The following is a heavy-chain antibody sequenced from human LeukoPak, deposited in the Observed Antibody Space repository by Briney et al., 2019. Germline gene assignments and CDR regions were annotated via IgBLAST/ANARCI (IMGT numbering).Heavy chain of an antibody. CDR3: ARDPTLWTAGAGTVESNSALADH. D-gene: IGHD6-13*01. V-gene: IGHV3-74*01. Sequence: GGSLRLSCAASGFTFSSYWMHWVRQVPGKGLVWVSRINTDGTSTSYADSVKGRFTISRDNAKNTLYLQMNSLRAEDTAVYYCARDPTLWTAGAGTVESNSALADHWGQGTLVTVSS. CDR1: GFTFSSYW. CDR2: INTDGTST. J-gene: IGHJ4*02.